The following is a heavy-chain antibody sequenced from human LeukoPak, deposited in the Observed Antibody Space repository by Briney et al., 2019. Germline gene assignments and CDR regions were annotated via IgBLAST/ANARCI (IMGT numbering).Heavy chain of an antibody. D-gene: IGHD5-24*01. CDR2: INAGNGNT. CDR1: GYTFTNYY. J-gene: IGHJ6*02. Sequence: ASVKVFCKASGYTFTNYYMHWVRQAPGQGLEWMGWINAGNGNTKYSQKLQGRVTMTTDTSTSTAYMELRSLRSDDTAVYYCARDDRDGYNPLMGYYYGMDVWGQGTTVTVSS. V-gene: IGHV1-18*04. CDR3: ARDDRDGYNPLMGYYYGMDV.